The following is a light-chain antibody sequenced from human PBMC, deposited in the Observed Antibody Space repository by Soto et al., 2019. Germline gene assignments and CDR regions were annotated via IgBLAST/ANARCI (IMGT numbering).Light chain of an antibody. J-gene: IGLJ1*01. CDR3: DSYTSSRAYV. Sequence: QSALTQPASVSGSPGQSITISCTGTSSDVGGYNYVSWYQQQAGKAPKLIIHEPSNRPSGVSNRCSGSKSGNTASLTISGLQGEGVADYYCDSYTSSRAYVFGIGTKVTVL. CDR1: SSDVGGYNY. V-gene: IGLV2-14*01. CDR2: EPS.